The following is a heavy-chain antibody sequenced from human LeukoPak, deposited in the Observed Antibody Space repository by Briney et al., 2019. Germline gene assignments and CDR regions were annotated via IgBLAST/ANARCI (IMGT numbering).Heavy chain of an antibody. CDR2: ISSSSSYI. V-gene: IGHV3-21*01. D-gene: IGHD6-6*01. Sequence: GGSLGLSCAASGFTFSSYSMNWVRQAPGKGLEWVSSISSSSSYIYYADSVKGRFTISRDNAKNSLYLQMNSLRAEDTAVYYCARDLPSTRPPYYYGMGVWGQGTTVTVSS. CDR3: ARDLPSTRPPYYYGMGV. J-gene: IGHJ6*02. CDR1: GFTFSSYS.